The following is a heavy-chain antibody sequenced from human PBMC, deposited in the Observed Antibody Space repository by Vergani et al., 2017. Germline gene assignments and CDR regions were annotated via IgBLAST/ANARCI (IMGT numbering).Heavy chain of an antibody. CDR2: IIPIFGTA. J-gene: IGHJ6*03. CDR3: ARDMGLEMATIKDYYYYYMDV. D-gene: IGHD5-24*01. Sequence: VQLVQSGAEVKKPGSSVKVSCKASGGTFSSYAISWVRQAPGQGLEWMGGIIPIFGTANYAQKFQGRVTITADESTSTAYMELSSLRSEDTAVYYCARDMGLEMATIKDYYYYYMDVWGKGTTVTVSS. V-gene: IGHV1-69*01. CDR1: GGTFSSYA.